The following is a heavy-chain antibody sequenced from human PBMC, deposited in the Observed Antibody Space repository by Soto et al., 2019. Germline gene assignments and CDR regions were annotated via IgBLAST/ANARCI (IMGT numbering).Heavy chain of an antibody. CDR3: AKVGGYDFWSGYYRYFQH. D-gene: IGHD3-3*01. CDR2: ISGSGGST. V-gene: IGHV3-23*01. J-gene: IGHJ1*01. CDR1: GFTFSSYA. Sequence: GGSLRLSCAASGFTFSSYAMSWVRQAPGKGLEWVSAISGSGGSTYYADSVKGRFTISRDNSKNTLYLQMNSLRAEDTAVYYCAKVGGYDFWSGYYRYFQHWGQGTLVTVSS.